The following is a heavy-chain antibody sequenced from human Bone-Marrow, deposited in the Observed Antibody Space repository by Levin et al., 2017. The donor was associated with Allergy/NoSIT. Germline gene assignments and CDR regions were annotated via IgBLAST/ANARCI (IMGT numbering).Heavy chain of an antibody. J-gene: IGHJ4*02. D-gene: IGHD3-3*01. CDR2: INPNRGGT. CDR1: GYTFTGYY. V-gene: IGHV1-2*06. Sequence: ASVKVSCKASGYTFTGYYMHWVRQAPGQGLEWMGRINPNRGGTKYVLKFQGRVTMTTDTSISTAYMELSRLRSDDTAVYYCARDSGYDTQIHNWGQGTLVTVSS. CDR3: ARDSGYDTQIHN.